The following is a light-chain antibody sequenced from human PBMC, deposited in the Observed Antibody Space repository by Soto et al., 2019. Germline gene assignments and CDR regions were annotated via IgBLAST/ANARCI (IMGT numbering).Light chain of an antibody. CDR3: QEYNTYSWT. J-gene: IGKJ1*01. CDR1: QSLNRW. Sequence: DIELTQSPSTLSVSVGDRVTIACRASQSLNRWLAWYQQKPGKAPKLLIYDAPSLQSGVPSRFSGSGSGTEFALTISSLQPDDFATYYCQEYNTYSWTFGPGTKVDI. V-gene: IGKV1-5*01. CDR2: DAP.